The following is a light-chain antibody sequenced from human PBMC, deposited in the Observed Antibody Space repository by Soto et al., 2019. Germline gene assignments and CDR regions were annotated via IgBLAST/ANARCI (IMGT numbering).Light chain of an antibody. CDR1: SGHSSHI. CDR3: ETWDSNTHV. J-gene: IGLJ1*01. V-gene: IGLV4-60*03. Sequence: QPVLTQSSSASASLGSSVKLTCTLSSGHSSHIIAWHQQRPGKAPRYLMKLEGSGSYNKGSGVPDRFSGSSSGADRYLTISNLQSEDEADYYCETWDSNTHVFGTGTQLTVL. CDR2: LEGSGSY.